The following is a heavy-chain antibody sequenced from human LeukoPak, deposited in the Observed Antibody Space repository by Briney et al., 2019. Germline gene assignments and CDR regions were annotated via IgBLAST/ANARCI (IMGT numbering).Heavy chain of an antibody. V-gene: IGHV3-53*01. CDR3: AKAGISSLLYFDY. Sequence: PGGSLRLSCAAAGFSVSSNYMSWVRQAPGKGLEWVSIIYSGGSTYYADSVEGRFTISRDNSKNTLYLQMNSLRAEDTAVYYCAKAGISSLLYFDYWGQGTLVTVSS. CDR1: GFSVSSNY. D-gene: IGHD2-21*01. CDR2: IYSGGST. J-gene: IGHJ4*02.